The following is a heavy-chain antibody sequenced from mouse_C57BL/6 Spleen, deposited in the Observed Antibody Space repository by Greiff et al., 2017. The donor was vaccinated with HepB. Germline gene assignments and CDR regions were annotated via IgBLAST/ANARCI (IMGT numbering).Heavy chain of an antibody. J-gene: IGHJ4*01. CDR1: GYAFSSYW. CDR3: AREGKGAMDY. D-gene: IGHD1-3*01. V-gene: IGHV1-80*01. CDR2: IYPGDGDT. Sequence: QVHVKQSGAELVKPGASVKISCKASGYAFSSYWMNWVKQRPGKGLEWIGQIYPGDGDTNYNGKFKGKATLTADKSSSTAYMQLSSLTSEDSAVYFCAREGKGAMDYWGQGTSVTVSS.